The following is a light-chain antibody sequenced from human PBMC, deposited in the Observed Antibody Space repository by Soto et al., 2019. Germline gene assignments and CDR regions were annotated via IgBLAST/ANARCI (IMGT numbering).Light chain of an antibody. Sequence: IQMTQSPSTLSACVGDRVTITCRASQSVNSWLAWYQQKPGKAPKLLLYKASSLESGVPSRFSGSGSGTEFTLTISSLQPDDFGTYYCQQYDTSPLTFGGGTKVDIK. CDR1: QSVNSW. CDR3: QQYDTSPLT. J-gene: IGKJ4*01. CDR2: KAS. V-gene: IGKV1-5*03.